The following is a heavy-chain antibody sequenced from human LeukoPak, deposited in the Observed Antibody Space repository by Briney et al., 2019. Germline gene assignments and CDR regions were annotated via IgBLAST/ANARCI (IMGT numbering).Heavy chain of an antibody. CDR2: VHHSGAT. CDR3: ARINFNPDY. V-gene: IGHV4-38-2*02. J-gene: IGHJ4*02. CDR1: GYSISRGYH. Sequence: SETLSLTCSVSGYSISRGYHWAWVRQPPGKGLEWIGSVHHSGATYYNPSLNNRLTISADTSKNQFSLKMDSVTAADTAVYYCARINFNPDYWGQGTLVSVSS. D-gene: IGHD1-14*01.